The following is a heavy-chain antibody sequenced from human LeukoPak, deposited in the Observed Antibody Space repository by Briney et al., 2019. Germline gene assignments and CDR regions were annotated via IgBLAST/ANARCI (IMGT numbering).Heavy chain of an antibody. CDR2: INPNSSGT. CDR1: GYTFTGYY. Sequence: ASVKVSCKASGYTFTGYYMHWVRQAPGQGLEWMGWINPNSSGTNYAQKFQGRVTMTRDTSISTAYMELSRLRSDDTAVYYCARDQGGDFWSGSYYMDVWGKGTTVTVSS. J-gene: IGHJ6*03. CDR3: ARDQGGDFWSGSYYMDV. D-gene: IGHD3-3*01. V-gene: IGHV1-2*02.